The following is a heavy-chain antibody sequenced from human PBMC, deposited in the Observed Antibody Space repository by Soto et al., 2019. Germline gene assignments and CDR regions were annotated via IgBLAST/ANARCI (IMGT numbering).Heavy chain of an antibody. Sequence: SETMSLTCTVSGGSIISGGYYWSCIRQHPGTGLEWIGYISYSGSTYYNTSLKSRVTISVDTSKNQISLKLSSVTAADTAVYYCARRLIPDFDHWGQGTLVTVSS. CDR1: GGSIISGGYY. J-gene: IGHJ4*02. V-gene: IGHV4-31*03. CDR2: ISYSGST. D-gene: IGHD2-8*01. CDR3: ARRLIPDFDH.